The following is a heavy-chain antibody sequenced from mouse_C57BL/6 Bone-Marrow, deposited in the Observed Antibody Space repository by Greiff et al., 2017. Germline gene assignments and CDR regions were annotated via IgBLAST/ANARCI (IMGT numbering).Heavy chain of an antibody. D-gene: IGHD4-1*02. J-gene: IGHJ4*01. CDR1: GFSLTSYG. V-gene: IGHV2-5*01. Sequence: VKLMESGPGLVQPSQSLSITCTVSGFSLTSYGVHWVRQSPGKGLEWLGVIWRGGSTDYNAAFMSRLSITKDNSKSQVFFKMNSLQADDTAIYYCAKNPTGSYAMDYWGQGTSVTVSS. CDR2: IWRGGST. CDR3: AKNPTGSYAMDY.